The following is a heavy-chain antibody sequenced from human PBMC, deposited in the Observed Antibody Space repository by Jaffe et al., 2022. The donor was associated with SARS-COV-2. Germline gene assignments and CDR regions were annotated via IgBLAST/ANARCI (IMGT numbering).Heavy chain of an antibody. CDR3: ARSRDYDRYYFDY. Sequence: QVQLQESGPGLVKPSQTLSLTCTVSGGSISSGGYYWSWIRQHPGKGLEWIGYINHSGSTYYNPSLKSRVTISVDTSKNQFSLRLSSGTAADTAVYYCARSRDYDRYYFDYWGQGTLVTVSS. D-gene: IGHD3-22*01. CDR1: GGSISSGGYY. J-gene: IGHJ4*02. V-gene: IGHV4-31*03. CDR2: INHSGST.